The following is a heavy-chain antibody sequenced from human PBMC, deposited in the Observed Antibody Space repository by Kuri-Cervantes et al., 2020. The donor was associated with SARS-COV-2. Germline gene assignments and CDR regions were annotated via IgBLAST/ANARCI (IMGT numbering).Heavy chain of an antibody. Sequence: GESLKISCAASGFTFSDHYMDWVRQAPGKGLEWVGRTRNKANSYTTEYAASVKGRFTISRDDSKNSLYLQMNSLRAEDTAVYYCASRSYQLLAYYYYGMDVWGQGTTVTVSS. D-gene: IGHD2-2*01. J-gene: IGHJ6*02. CDR3: ASRSYQLLAYYYYGMDV. CDR1: GFTFSDHY. CDR2: TRNKANSYTT. V-gene: IGHV3-72*01.